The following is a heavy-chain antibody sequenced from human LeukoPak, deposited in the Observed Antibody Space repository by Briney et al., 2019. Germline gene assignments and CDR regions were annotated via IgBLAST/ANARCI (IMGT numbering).Heavy chain of an antibody. V-gene: IGHV3-74*01. J-gene: IGHJ3*02. CDR2: INSDGSST. D-gene: IGHD6-13*01. CDR3: ARESAAAGADAFDI. Sequence: GGSLRLSCAASGFTFSSYWMHWVRQAPGKGLVWVSRINSDGSSTSYADSVKGRFTISRDNAKNSLYLQMNSLRAEDTAVYYCARESAAAGADAFDIWGQGTMVTVSS. CDR1: GFTFSSYW.